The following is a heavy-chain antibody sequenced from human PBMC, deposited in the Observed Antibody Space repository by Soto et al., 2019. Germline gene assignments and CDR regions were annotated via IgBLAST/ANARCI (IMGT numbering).Heavy chain of an antibody. CDR2: IYYSGTT. CDR3: ARLGYDSSGY. CDR1: GGSISSSAYY. V-gene: IGHV4-39*01. J-gene: IGHJ4*02. Sequence: PSETLSLTCIVSGGSISSSAYYWGWIRQPPGKGLEWIGSIYYSGTTYYSPSLKSRVTISVDTSKNQLSLKLSSVTAADTAVYYCARLGYDSSGYWGQGTLVTVSS. D-gene: IGHD3-22*01.